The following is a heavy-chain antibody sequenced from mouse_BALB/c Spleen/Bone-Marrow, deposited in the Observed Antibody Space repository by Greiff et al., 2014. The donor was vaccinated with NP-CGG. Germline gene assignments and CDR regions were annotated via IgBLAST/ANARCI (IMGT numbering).Heavy chain of an antibody. CDR2: IYPGSGDT. J-gene: IGHJ2*01. D-gene: IGHD2-4*01. Sequence: EVQLQQSGTILARPGASVKLSCKASGYTFTSYWMHWIKQRPGQGLEWIGAIYPGSGDTNYNQKFKAKAKLTAVTSTSPAYMELSSLTNEDSTVYYCTSLRITTGGFDYWGQGTTLTVSS. V-gene: IGHV1-5*01. CDR1: GYTFTSYW. CDR3: TSLRITTGGFDY.